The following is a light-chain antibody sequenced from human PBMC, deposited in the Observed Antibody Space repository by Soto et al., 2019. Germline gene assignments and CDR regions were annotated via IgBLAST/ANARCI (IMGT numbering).Light chain of an antibody. J-gene: IGLJ1*01. CDR2: EVS. CDR3: ISYTGSSTSYV. V-gene: IGLV2-14*01. CDR1: SSDVGSYDY. Sequence: QSALTQPASVSGSPGQPITISCSGTSSDVGSYDYVAWYQQFPGKTPKLVIYEVSNRPSGVSYRFSGSKSGNTASLTISGLQAEDEADYYCISYTGSSTSYVFGTGTKVTVL.